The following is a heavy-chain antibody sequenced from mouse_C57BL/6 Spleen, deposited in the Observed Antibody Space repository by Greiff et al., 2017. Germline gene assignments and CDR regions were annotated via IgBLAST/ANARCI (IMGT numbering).Heavy chain of an antibody. CDR1: GYTFTSYW. CDR3: AREELGRPWFAY. CDR2: IYPGSGST. V-gene: IGHV1-55*01. D-gene: IGHD4-1*01. J-gene: IGHJ3*01. Sequence: QVQLQQSGAELVKPGASVKMSCKASGYTFTSYWITWVKQRPGQGLEWIGDIYPGSGSTNYNEKFKSKATLTVDTSSSTAYMQLSSLTSEDSAVYYCAREELGRPWFAYWGQGTLVTVSA.